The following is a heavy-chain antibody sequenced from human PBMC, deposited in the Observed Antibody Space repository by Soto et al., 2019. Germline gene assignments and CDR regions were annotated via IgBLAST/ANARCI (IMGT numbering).Heavy chain of an antibody. V-gene: IGHV1-69*08. CDR3: ERDRYESSSSGPSRWFDP. J-gene: IGHJ5*02. CDR2: IIPILGID. CDR1: GGTFSSYT. D-gene: IGHD6-6*01. Sequence: QVQLVQSGAEVKKPGSSVKVSCKASGGTFSSYTISWVRQAPGQGLEWMGRIIPILGIDNYAQKFQGRVTIATNKAASTAYMELSRLRSEDTAVYYCERDRYESSSSGPSRWFDPWGQGTLVTVSS.